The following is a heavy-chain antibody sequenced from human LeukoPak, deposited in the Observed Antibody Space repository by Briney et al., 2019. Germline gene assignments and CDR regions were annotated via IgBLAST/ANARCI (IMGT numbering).Heavy chain of an antibody. CDR3: ARSWREYSSSSCPDY. CDR1: GFTLSSYW. D-gene: IGHD6-6*01. CDR2: INSDGSST. Sequence: GGSLRLSCAASGFTLSSYWMHWVRQAPGKGLVWVSRINSDGSSTSYADSVKGRFTISRDNAKNTLYLQMNSLRAEDTAVYYCARSWREYSSSSCPDYWGQGTLVTVSS. J-gene: IGHJ4*02. V-gene: IGHV3-74*01.